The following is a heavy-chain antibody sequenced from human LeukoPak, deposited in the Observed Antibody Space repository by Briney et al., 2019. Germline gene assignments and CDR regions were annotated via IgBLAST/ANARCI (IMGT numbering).Heavy chain of an antibody. CDR1: GYTFTSYY. J-gene: IGHJ3*02. CDR3: ARTAYYYDSSGYRPDAFDI. V-gene: IGHV1-46*01. CDR2: INPSGGST. Sequence: ASVKVSCKASGYTFTSYYMHWVRQAPGQGLEWMGIINPSGGSTSYAQKFQGRVTMTRDTSTSTVYMELSSLRSEDTAVYYCARTAYYYDSSGYRPDAFDIWGQGTMVTVSS. D-gene: IGHD3-22*01.